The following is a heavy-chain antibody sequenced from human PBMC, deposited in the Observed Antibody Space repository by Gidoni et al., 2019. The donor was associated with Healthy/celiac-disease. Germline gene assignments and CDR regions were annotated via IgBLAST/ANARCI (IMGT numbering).Heavy chain of an antibody. CDR2: INHSGST. CDR1: GGSFSGYY. CDR3: ARGRGIWQQLVRKNFNFDY. J-gene: IGHJ4*02. D-gene: IGHD6-13*01. V-gene: IGHV4-34*01. Sequence: QVQLQQWGAGLLKPSETLSLTCAVYGGSFSGYYWSWIRQPPGKGLEWIGEINHSGSTNYNPSLKSRVTISVDTSKNQFSLKLSSVTAADTAVYYCARGRGIWQQLVRKNFNFDYWGQGTLVTVSS.